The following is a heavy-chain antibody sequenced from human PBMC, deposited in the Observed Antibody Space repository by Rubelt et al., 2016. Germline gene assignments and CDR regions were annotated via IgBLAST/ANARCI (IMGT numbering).Heavy chain of an antibody. CDR1: TFSSYA. D-gene: IGHD1-1*01. CDR2: IPYDGSNK. Sequence: TFSSYAMHWVRQAPGKGLERVAVIPYDGSNKYYADSVKGRFTISRDNSKNTLYLQMNSLRAEDNAVYYCAREGTVRPPLYFDYWGQGTLVTVSS. J-gene: IGHJ4*02. V-gene: IGHV3-30*04. CDR3: AREGTVRPPLYFDY.